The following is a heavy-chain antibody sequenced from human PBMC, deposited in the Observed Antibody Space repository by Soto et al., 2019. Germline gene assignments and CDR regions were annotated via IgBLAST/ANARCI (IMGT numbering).Heavy chain of an antibody. CDR2: IVPIFGKT. D-gene: IGHD3-9*01. J-gene: IGHJ6*02. Sequence: QVQLVQSGAEVKKPGSSVKVSCKAFGGIFSTYAISWVRQAPGQGLEWMGGIVPIFGKTTYAEKVQGRVTITAAESTSTANMWVSSSAAEDTDVYYCARASDIRSLDYYCGMDVWGQGTTVTVSS. CDR1: GGIFSTYA. V-gene: IGHV1-69*12. CDR3: ARASDIRSLDYYCGMDV.